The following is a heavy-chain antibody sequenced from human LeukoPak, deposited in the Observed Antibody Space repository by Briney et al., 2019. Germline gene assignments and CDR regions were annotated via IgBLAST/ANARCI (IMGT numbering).Heavy chain of an antibody. CDR3: ARQTTHYYYYYYMDV. CDR1: GFTFSNYG. J-gene: IGHJ6*03. D-gene: IGHD4-11*01. CDR2: IRSDGINK. V-gene: IGHV3-30*02. Sequence: GGSLRLSCAASGFTFSNYGMHWVRQAPGKGLEWVAFIRSDGINKYHADSVKGRFTISRDNAKNSLYLQMNSLRAEDTALYYCARQTTHYYYYYYMDVWGKGTTVTVSS.